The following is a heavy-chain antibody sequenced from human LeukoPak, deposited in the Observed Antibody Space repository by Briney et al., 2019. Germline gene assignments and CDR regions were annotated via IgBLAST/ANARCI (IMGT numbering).Heavy chain of an antibody. CDR1: GGSISSSSYY. CDR3: ARENTGTNAFDI. D-gene: IGHD1-7*01. J-gene: IGHJ3*02. Sequence: SETLPLTCTVSGGSISSSSYYWGWIRQPPGKGLEWIGSIYYSGSTYYNPSLKSRVTISVDTSKNQFSLKLSSVTAADTAVYYCARENTGTNAFDIWGQGTMVTVSS. CDR2: IYYSGST. V-gene: IGHV4-39*07.